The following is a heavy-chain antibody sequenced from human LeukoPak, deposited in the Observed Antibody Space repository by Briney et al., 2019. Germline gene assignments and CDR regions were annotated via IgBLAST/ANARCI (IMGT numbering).Heavy chain of an antibody. V-gene: IGHV3-48*03. CDR3: ARVGASSSWYGSYYYYYMDV. CDR2: ISSSGSTI. Sequence: GGSLRLSCAASGFTFSSYEMNWVRQAPGKGLEWVSYISSSGSTIYYADSVKGRFTISRDNAKNSLYLQMNSLRDEDTALYYWARVGASSSWYGSYYYYYMDVWGMGTTVTVFS. J-gene: IGHJ6*03. D-gene: IGHD6-13*01. CDR1: GFTFSSYE.